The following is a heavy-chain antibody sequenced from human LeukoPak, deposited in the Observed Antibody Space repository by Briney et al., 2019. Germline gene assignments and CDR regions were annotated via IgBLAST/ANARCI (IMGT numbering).Heavy chain of an antibody. J-gene: IGHJ4*02. D-gene: IGHD1-14*01. CDR3: ARDGAKPKDY. V-gene: IGHV3-21*01. CDR2: ISSSSSYI. CDR1: GFTFSSYS. Sequence: GGSLRLSCAASGFTFSSYSMSWVRQAPGKGLEWVSSISSSSSYIYYADSVKGRFTISRDNAKNPLYLQMNSLRAEDTAVYYCARDGAKPKDYWGQGTLVTVSS.